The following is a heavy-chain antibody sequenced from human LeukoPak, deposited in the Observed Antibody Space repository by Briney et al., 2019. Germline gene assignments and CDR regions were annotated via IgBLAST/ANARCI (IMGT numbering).Heavy chain of an antibody. V-gene: IGHV1-2*02. CDR3: ARDLFNWNAVDY. CDR2: INPNRGGT. CDR1: GYTFTGYY. Sequence: ASVKVSCKASGYTFTGYYMHWVRQAPGQGLEWMGWINPNRGGTNYAQKFQGRVTMTRDTSISTAYMELSRLRSDDTAVYYCARDLFNWNAVDYWGQGTLVTVSS. D-gene: IGHD1-20*01. J-gene: IGHJ4*02.